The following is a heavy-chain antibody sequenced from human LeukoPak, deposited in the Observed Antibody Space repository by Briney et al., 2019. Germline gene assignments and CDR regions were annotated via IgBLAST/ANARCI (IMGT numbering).Heavy chain of an antibody. CDR3: ASGRWSDYLDY. D-gene: IGHD3-3*01. CDR1: GFVFSSYW. CDR2: INSDVSST. Sequence: PGGSLRLSCAASGFVFSSYWMHWVRQAPGKGLVWVSRINSDVSSTNYADSVKGRFTISRDNAKNTLYLQMNSLRAEDTAVYYCASGRWSDYLDYWGQGTLVTVSS. J-gene: IGHJ4*02. V-gene: IGHV3-74*01.